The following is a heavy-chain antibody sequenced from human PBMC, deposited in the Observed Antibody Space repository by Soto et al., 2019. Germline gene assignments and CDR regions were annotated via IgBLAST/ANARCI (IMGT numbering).Heavy chain of an antibody. CDR2: ISGSGIST. CDR1: GFTFSTYP. Sequence: EAQLLESGGGLVQPGGSLRLSCAASGFTFSTYPMSWVRQAPGKGLEWGSGISGSGISTYYTDSVKGRFTISRDNSKNTVFLQMNSLRDEDTAVYYCVKPQVITASYYYYDMAVWGQGTTVTVSS. V-gene: IGHV3-23*01. CDR3: VKPQVITASYYYYDMAV. D-gene: IGHD4-4*01. J-gene: IGHJ6*02.